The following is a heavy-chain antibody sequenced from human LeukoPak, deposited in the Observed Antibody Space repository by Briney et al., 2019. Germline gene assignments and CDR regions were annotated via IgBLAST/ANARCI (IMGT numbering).Heavy chain of an antibody. CDR2: IYYSGST. CDR3: ASSLVVVKAFDI. J-gene: IGHJ3*02. V-gene: IGHV4-59*01. Sequence: PSETLSLTCTVSGGSISSYYWSWIRQPPGKGLEWIGYIYYSGSTNYNPSLKSRVNISVDTSKNQFSLKLSSVTAADTAVNYCASSLVVVKAFDIWGQGTVVTVSS. CDR1: GGSISSYY. D-gene: IGHD3-22*01.